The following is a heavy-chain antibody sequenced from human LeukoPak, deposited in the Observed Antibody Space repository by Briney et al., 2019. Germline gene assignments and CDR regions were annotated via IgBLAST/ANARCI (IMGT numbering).Heavy chain of an antibody. CDR1: GYTFTSYY. CDR3: ARKGDIAVAGLVLDH. J-gene: IGHJ4*02. D-gene: IGHD6-19*01. Sequence: VASVKVSCKASGYTFTSYYLHWVRQAPGHGLGWMGIINPSAGSTSYAQKFQGRVTMTRDTSTSTVYMELSSLRSEDTAVYYCARKGDIAVAGLVLDHWGQGTLVTVSS. CDR2: INPSAGST. V-gene: IGHV1-46*01.